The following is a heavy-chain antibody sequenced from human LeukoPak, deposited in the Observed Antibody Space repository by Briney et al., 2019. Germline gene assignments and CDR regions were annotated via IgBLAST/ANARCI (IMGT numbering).Heavy chain of an antibody. D-gene: IGHD6-19*01. J-gene: IGHJ4*02. Sequence: PGGSLRVSCAASGFTFSSYWMHWVRQAPGKGLVWVSRINSDGSSTSYADSVKGRFTISRDNAKNTLYLQMNSLRAEDTAVYYCARIPDSSGWYSGDYWGQGTLVTVSS. V-gene: IGHV3-74*01. CDR2: INSDGSST. CDR1: GFTFSSYW. CDR3: ARIPDSSGWYSGDY.